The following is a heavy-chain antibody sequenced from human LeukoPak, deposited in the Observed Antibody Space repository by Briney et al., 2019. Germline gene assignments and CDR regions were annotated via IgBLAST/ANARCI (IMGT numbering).Heavy chain of an antibody. CDR3: AKGSNRGVATIDY. CDR2: ISYDGSDK. V-gene: IGHV3-30*18. CDR1: GFTLCAYG. J-gene: IGHJ4*02. Sequence: GRSPRLSRVASGFTLCAYGIHWVRQAPAKGLDWVAVISYDGSDKYYAVYVKGRFTISRDSSKNTLLLQMNSLRAEDTDVYYCAKGSNRGVATIDYWGQGTLVTVSS. D-gene: IGHD5-12*01.